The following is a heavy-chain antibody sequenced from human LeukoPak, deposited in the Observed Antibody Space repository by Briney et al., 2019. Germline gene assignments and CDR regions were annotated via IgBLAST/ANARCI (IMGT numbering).Heavy chain of an antibody. CDR3: ARRAGSDGHFDY. V-gene: IGHV3-21*01. CDR2: ISSSSSYI. J-gene: IGHJ4*02. CDR1: GFTFSSYS. Sequence: GGSLRLSCAASGFTFSSYSMNWVRQAPGKGLEWVSSISSSSSYIYYADSVKGRFTISRDNAKNSLYLQMNSLRAEDTAVYYCARRAGSDGHFDYWGQGTLVTV. D-gene: IGHD1-14*01.